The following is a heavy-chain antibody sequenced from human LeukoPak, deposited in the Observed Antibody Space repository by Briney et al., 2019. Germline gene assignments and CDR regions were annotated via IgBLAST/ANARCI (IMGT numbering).Heavy chain of an antibody. CDR1: GFTLSSYW. CDR3: ARGPDSSNWYEPVDY. CDR2: IYSGGST. J-gene: IGHJ4*02. Sequence: PGGSLRLSCAASGFTLSSYWMSWVRQAPGKGLEWVSVIYSGGSTYHADSVKGRFTISRDNSKNTLYLQMNSLRAEDTAVYYCARGPDSSNWYEPVDYWGQGTLVTVSS. V-gene: IGHV3-66*01. D-gene: IGHD6-13*01.